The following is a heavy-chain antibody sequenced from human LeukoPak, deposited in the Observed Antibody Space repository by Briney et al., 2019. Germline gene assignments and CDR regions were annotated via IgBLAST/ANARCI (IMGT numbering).Heavy chain of an antibody. V-gene: IGHV1-2*02. CDR3: ARDLVPAAIDYYYGMDV. CDR2: INPNSGGT. D-gene: IGHD2-2*01. Sequence: ASVKVSCKASGYTFTGYYMHWVRQAPGQGLEWMGWINPNSGGTNYAQKFQGRVTMTRDTSISTAYMELSGLRSDDTAVYYCARDLVPAAIDYYYGMDVWGQGTTVTVSS. J-gene: IGHJ6*02. CDR1: GYTFTGYY.